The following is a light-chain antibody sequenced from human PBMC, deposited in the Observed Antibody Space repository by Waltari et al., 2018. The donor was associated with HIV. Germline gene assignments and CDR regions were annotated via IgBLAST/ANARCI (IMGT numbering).Light chain of an antibody. CDR1: SAHSTYA. Sequence: QLVLTQSPSASASLGASVKLTCTLSSAHSTYAIAWHQQQPDQGPPYLMKLNSDGSHRKGDGIPDRFSGSASGAERHLTISNVQSEDEGIYYCQTWGAGTVVFGGGTKLSVL. J-gene: IGLJ2*01. CDR3: QTWGAGTVV. V-gene: IGLV4-69*01. CDR2: LNSDGSH.